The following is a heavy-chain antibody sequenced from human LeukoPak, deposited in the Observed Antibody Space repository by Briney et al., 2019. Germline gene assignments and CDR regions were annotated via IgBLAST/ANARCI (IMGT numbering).Heavy chain of an antibody. CDR3: ARHAWGSSVPHWFDP. CDR1: GGSISSSSYY. Sequence: PSETLSLTCTVSGGSISSSSYYWGWIRQPPGKGLEWIGSIYYSGSTYYNPSLKSRFTISVDTSKNQFSLKLSSVTAADTAVYYCARHAWGSSVPHWFDPWGQGTLVTVSS. J-gene: IGHJ5*02. CDR2: IYYSGST. D-gene: IGHD6-6*01. V-gene: IGHV4-39*01.